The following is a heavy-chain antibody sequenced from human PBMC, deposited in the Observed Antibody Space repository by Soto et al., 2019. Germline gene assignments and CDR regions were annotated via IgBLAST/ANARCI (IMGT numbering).Heavy chain of an antibody. V-gene: IGHV4-30-4*01. J-gene: IGHJ5*02. CDR3: ARENVSSRDGYKTANWFDP. CDR2: IYYSGST. CDR1: GGSISSGDYY. D-gene: IGHD5-12*01. Sequence: SETLSLTCTVSGGSISSGDYYWSWIRQPPGKGLEWIGYIYYSGSTYYNPSLKSRVTISVDTSKNQFSLKLSSVTAADTAVYYCARENVSSRDGYKTANWFDPWGQGTLVTVSS.